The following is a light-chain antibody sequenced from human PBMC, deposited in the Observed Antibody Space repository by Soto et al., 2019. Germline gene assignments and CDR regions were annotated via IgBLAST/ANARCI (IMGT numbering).Light chain of an antibody. CDR1: SSNIGAGYD. CDR2: GNS. J-gene: IGLJ2*01. Sequence: QSVLPQPPSVSGAPGQGVTISCTGSSSNIGAGYDVHWYQQLPGTAPKLLIYGNSTRPSGVPDRFSGSKSGTSASLAITGLQAEDEADYYCQSYDSSLSGYVVFGGGTKLTVL. V-gene: IGLV1-40*01. CDR3: QSYDSSLSGYVV.